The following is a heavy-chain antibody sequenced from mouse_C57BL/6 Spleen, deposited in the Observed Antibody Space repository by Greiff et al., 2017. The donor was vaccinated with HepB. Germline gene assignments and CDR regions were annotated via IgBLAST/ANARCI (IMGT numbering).Heavy chain of an antibody. CDR3: ARSGYYDAMDY. CDR2: IYPGSGST. CDR1: GYTFTSYW. J-gene: IGHJ4*01. V-gene: IGHV1-55*01. D-gene: IGHD3-1*01. Sequence: VKLQQPGAELVKPGASVKMSCKASGYTFTSYWITWVKQRPGQGLEWIGDIYPGSGSTNYNEKFKSKATLTVDTSSSTAYMQLSSLTSEDSAVYYCARSGYYDAMDYWGQGTSVTVSS.